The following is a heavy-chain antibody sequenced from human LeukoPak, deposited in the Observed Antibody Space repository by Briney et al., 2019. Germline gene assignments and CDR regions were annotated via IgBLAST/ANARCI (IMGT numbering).Heavy chain of an antibody. CDR3: ARTPYPLVHQMDNLFGP. CDR2: INHSGST. J-gene: IGHJ5*02. D-gene: IGHD6-13*01. CDR1: GGSFSGYY. Sequence: SETLSLTCAVYGGSFSGYYWSWIRQPPGKGLEWIGEINHSGSTNYNPSLKSRVTISVDTSKNQFSLKLSSVTAADTAVYYCARTPYPLVHQMDNLFGPWGQGTLVTVSS. V-gene: IGHV4-34*01.